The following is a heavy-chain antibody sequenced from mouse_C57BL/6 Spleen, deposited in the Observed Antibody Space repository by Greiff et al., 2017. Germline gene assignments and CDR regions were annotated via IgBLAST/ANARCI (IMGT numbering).Heavy chain of an antibody. J-gene: IGHJ1*03. Sequence: EVQGVESGGGLVKPGGSLKLSCAASGFTFSSYAMSWVRQTPEKRLEWVATISDGGSYTYYPDNVKGRFTISRDNATNNLYLQMSHLKSEDTAMYYCARGGATVVATGWYFDGWGTGTTVTVAS. D-gene: IGHD1-1*01. CDR1: GFTFSSYA. CDR3: ARGGATVVATGWYFDG. V-gene: IGHV5-4*01. CDR2: ISDGGSYT.